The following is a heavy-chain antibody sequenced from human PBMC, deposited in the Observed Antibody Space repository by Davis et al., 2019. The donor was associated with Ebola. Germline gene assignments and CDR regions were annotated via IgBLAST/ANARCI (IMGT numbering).Heavy chain of an antibody. CDR3: AKLDYNDSYFQD. CDR1: GFTFSSYA. J-gene: IGHJ1*01. V-gene: IGHV3-23*01. Sequence: GESLKISCAASGFTFSSYAMRWVRQAPGKGLEWVSAITSSGSSTYYADSVKGRFTISRDNSKNTLNLQMNSLRAEDTAIYYCAKLDYNDSYFQDWGQGTLVTVSS. D-gene: IGHD4-17*01. CDR2: ITSSGSST.